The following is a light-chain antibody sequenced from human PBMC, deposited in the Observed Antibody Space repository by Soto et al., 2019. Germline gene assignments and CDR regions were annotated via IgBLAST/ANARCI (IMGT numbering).Light chain of an antibody. CDR3: SSYTSSNYV. V-gene: IGLV2-14*01. CDR1: SSDVGGYNY. CDR2: DVS. Sequence: QSALTQPASVSGSPGQSITISCTGTSSDVGGYNYVSWYQQHPGKAPKLMIYDVSNRPSGVSNRFSGSKSGNTASLTISGLQAEDEAAYYCSSYTSSNYVFGPGTKVTVL. J-gene: IGLJ1*01.